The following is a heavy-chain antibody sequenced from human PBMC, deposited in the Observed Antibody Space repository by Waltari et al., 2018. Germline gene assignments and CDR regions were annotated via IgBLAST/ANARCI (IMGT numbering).Heavy chain of an antibody. CDR3: ARDWFPSN. Sequence: EGQLVESGGGLVQPGGSLRLSGAASGFTFSSYNMNWVRQAPGKGLEWVSYISSSSSTIYYADSVKGRFTISRDNAKNSLYLQMNSLRGEDTAVYYCARDWFPSNWGQGTLVTVSS. CDR1: GFTFSSYN. V-gene: IGHV3-48*04. CDR2: ISSSSSTI. D-gene: IGHD3-10*01. J-gene: IGHJ4*02.